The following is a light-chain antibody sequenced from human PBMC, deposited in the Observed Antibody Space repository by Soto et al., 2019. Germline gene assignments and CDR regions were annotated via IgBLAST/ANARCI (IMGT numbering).Light chain of an antibody. V-gene: IGLV2-14*03. CDR3: SSYTITSTYV. CDR1: SSDVGGYHY. Sequence: QSALSQPASVSGSPGQSITISCTVTSSDVGGYHYVSWYQHHPGKAPKLMIYDVSNRPSGVSNRFSGSKSGNTASLTISGLQAEDEADYYCSSYTITSTYVFGTGTKVTVL. J-gene: IGLJ1*01. CDR2: DVS.